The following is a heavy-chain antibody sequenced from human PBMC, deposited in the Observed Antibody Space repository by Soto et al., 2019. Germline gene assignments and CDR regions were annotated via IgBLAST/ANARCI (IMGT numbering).Heavy chain of an antibody. CDR2: ISRSGSTI. Sequence: GASLRLCCEASGFIFSDYYMSWIRQAPGKGLEWVSYISRSGSTINYADSVKGRFTISRDNAKNLLYLQMNTLRAEDTAVYYCARDRYGFANVTYYYYGMDVWGQGTTVTVSS. V-gene: IGHV3-11*01. D-gene: IGHD2-21*01. J-gene: IGHJ6*02. CDR1: GFIFSDYY. CDR3: ARDRYGFANVTYYYYGMDV.